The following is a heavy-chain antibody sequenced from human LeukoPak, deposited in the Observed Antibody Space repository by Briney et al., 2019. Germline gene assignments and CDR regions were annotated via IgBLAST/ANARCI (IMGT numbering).Heavy chain of an antibody. J-gene: IGHJ5*02. CDR2: ISYIGST. Sequence: SETLSLTCAVSDDSFSSHYWTWIRQPPGKGLEWTGYISYIGSTNYSPSLKSRVTISIDTSRNQFSLRLSSVTAADTAVYYCASLRGGAARPSRNWFDPWGQGTLVTVSS. D-gene: IGHD6-6*01. V-gene: IGHV4-59*11. CDR3: ASLRGGAARPSRNWFDP. CDR1: DDSFSSHY.